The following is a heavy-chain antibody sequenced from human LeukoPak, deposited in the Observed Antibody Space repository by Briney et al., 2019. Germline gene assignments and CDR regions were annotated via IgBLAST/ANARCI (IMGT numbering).Heavy chain of an antibody. CDR2: ISWSSGSI. V-gene: IGHV3-9*01. CDR3: AKDNQVTFGGVIVGAFDI. D-gene: IGHD3-16*02. CDR1: GFTFDDYA. Sequence: ARSLRLSCAASGFTFDDYAMHWVRQAPGKGLEWVSGISWSSGSIGYADSVKGRFTISRDNAKNSLYLQMNSLRAEDTALYYCAKDNQVTFGGVIVGAFDIWGQGTMVTVSS. J-gene: IGHJ3*02.